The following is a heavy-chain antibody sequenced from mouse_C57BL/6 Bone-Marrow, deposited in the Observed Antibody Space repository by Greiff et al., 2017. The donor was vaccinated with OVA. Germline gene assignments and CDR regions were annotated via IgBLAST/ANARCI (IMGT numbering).Heavy chain of an antibody. V-gene: IGHV1-55*01. J-gene: IGHJ4*01. CDR3: ALEDYYYGSMDY. CDR2: IYPGSGST. D-gene: IGHD1-1*01. Sequence: QVQLQQSGAELVKPGASVKMSCKASGYTFTSYWITWVKQRPGQGLEWIGDIYPGSGSTNYNEKFKSKATLTVDTSSSTAYMQLSSLTSEDSAVYYCALEDYYYGSMDYWGQGTSVTVSS. CDR1: GYTFTSYW.